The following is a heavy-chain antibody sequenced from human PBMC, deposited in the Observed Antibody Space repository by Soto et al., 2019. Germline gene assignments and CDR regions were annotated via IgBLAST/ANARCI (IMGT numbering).Heavy chain of an antibody. D-gene: IGHD6-13*01. CDR3: ASKSQGSIAV. CDR1: EFTFSDYY. CDR2: ISGGSVFT. J-gene: IGHJ6*02. V-gene: IGHV3-11*06. Sequence: GRSLRLSCAASEFTFSDYYMSWIRQAPGKGLEWVSHISGGSVFTKYADSVKGRFTISRDNAKNTLYLQMNSLRAEDTAVYYCASKSQGSIAVWGQGTTVTVSS.